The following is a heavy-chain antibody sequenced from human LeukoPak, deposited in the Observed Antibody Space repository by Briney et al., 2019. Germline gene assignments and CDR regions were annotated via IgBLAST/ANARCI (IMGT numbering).Heavy chain of an antibody. D-gene: IGHD2-15*01. V-gene: IGHV3-7*04. CDR1: GFTVSSYW. CDR3: ARQVAESARVALGY. J-gene: IGHJ4*02. Sequence: PGGTLRLSCAASGFTVSSYWLSWVRKAPGQGLGRVGNIKQDGSNKYYADPVSRRSTTSSDTANNSLLLQINSLRAEDTAVYCCARQVAESARVALGYWGQGTLVTVSS. CDR2: IKQDGSNK.